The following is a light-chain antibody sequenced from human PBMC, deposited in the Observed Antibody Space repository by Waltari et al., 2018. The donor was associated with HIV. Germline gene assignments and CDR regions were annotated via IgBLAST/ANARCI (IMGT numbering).Light chain of an antibody. Sequence: EVVLTQSPGPLSLSPGERASLSCRASPTVSNTYIAWYQQKPGQPPRLLMYGTSIRASDIPDRFSGSGSGADATLTISRLDPEDFAMYYCQQYGRSVAVTVGGGTKLE. V-gene: IGKV3-20*01. CDR2: GTS. CDR3: QQYGRSVAVT. CDR1: PTVSNTY. J-gene: IGKJ4*01.